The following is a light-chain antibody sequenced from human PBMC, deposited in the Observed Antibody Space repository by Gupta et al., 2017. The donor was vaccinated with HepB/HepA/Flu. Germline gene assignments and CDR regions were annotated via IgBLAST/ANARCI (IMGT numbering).Light chain of an antibody. Sequence: QSALTQPASVSGSPGQSITISCTGTSSDVGSYNLVSWYQHHPGKAPKLMISEVTKRPSGVSNRFSGSESGNTASLTISGLQAEDEADYYCCSYAGRSTVIFGGGTKVTVL. CDR3: CSYAGRSTVI. CDR2: EVT. J-gene: IGLJ2*01. CDR1: SSDVGSYNL. V-gene: IGLV2-23*02.